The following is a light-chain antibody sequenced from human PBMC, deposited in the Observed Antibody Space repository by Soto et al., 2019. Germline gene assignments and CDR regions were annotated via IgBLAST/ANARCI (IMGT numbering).Light chain of an antibody. V-gene: IGKV3-20*01. J-gene: IGKJ4*01. CDR1: QSVSSSY. CDR3: QQYGSSPPFT. Sequence: EIVLTQSPGTLSLSTGERATLSCRASQSVSSSYLAWYQQKPCQAPRLLIYGASSRATGIPDRFSGSGSGTDFTLTISRLEPEALAVYYCQQYGSSPPFTSGGGTKVEIK. CDR2: GAS.